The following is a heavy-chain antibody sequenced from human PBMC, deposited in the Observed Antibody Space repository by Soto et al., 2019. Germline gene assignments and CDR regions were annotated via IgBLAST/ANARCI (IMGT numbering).Heavy chain of an antibody. V-gene: IGHV1-18*01. CDR3: ARVTANQYYYYMDV. Sequence: ASVKVSCKASGYTFTSYDINWVRQAPGQGLEWMGWISAYNGNTNYAQKLQGRVTMTTDTSTSTAYMELRSLRSDDTAVYYCARVTANQYYYYMDVWGKGTTVTVSS. CDR2: ISAYNGNT. J-gene: IGHJ6*03. CDR1: GYTFTSYD. D-gene: IGHD3-16*01.